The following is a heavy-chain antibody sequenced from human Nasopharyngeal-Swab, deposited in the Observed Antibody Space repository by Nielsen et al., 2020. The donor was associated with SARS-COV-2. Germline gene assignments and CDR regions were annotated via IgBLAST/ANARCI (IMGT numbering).Heavy chain of an antibody. Sequence: SGPTLVQPTQTLTLTCTFSGFSLSTSGVSVGWIRQPPVKALEWLALIYWDDDKRYSPSLKSRLTITKDTSKNQVVLTMTNMDPVDTATYYCAHSKQLGYYYYYGMDVWGQGTTVTVSS. CDR2: IYWDDDK. V-gene: IGHV2-5*02. D-gene: IGHD6-13*01. CDR3: AHSKQLGYYYYYGMDV. CDR1: GFSLSTSGVS. J-gene: IGHJ6*02.